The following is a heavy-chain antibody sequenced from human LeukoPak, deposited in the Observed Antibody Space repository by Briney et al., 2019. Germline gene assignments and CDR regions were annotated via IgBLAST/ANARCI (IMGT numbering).Heavy chain of an antibody. J-gene: IGHJ4*02. CDR2: ISSSSIYI. V-gene: IGHV3-21*01. Sequence: GGSLRLSCAASGFTFSSYSMNWVRQAPGKGLEWVSSISSSSIYIYYADSVKGRFTISRDNANNSLYLQMNSLRAEDTAVYYCARDQGFGHFDYWGQGTLVTVSS. CDR3: ARDQGFGHFDY. CDR1: GFTFSSYS. D-gene: IGHD3-10*01.